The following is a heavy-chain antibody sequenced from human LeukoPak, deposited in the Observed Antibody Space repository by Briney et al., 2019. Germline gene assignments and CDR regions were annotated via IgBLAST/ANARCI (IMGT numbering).Heavy chain of an antibody. CDR2: INHSGGT. V-gene: IGHV4-34*01. CDR3: ARGGRVPTARRFKAGNWFDP. Sequence: PSETLSLTCGVYGGSFSGYHWSWIRQPPGMGLEWIGEINHSGGTNYNPSLKRRVTISVDMSKNQFSLNVSSVTAADTAVYFCARGGRVPTARRFKAGNWFDPWGHGTLVTVSS. J-gene: IGHJ5*02. CDR1: GGSFSGYH. D-gene: IGHD2-2*01.